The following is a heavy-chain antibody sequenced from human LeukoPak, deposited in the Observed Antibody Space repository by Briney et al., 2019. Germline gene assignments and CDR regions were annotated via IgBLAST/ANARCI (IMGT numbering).Heavy chain of an antibody. CDR2: MNPNSGNT. CDR3: ARGEALRYFDWLFPFDY. D-gene: IGHD3-9*01. CDR1: GYTFTSYD. Sequence: GASVKVSCKASGYTFTSYDINWVRQATGQGLEWMGWMNPNSGNTGYAQKFQGRVTMTRNTSISTAYMELSSLRSEDTAVYYCARGEALRYFDWLFPFDYWGQGTLVTVSS. V-gene: IGHV1-8*01. J-gene: IGHJ4*02.